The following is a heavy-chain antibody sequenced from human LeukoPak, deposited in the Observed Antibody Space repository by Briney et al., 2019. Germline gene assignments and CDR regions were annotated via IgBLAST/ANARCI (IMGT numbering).Heavy chain of an antibody. CDR2: IFYSGGT. V-gene: IGHV4-39*07. Sequence: SETLSLTCTVSGGSINTPNYYWGWIRQTPGKGLEWIGNIFYSGGTYYSPSLTSRVTISLDTSRNQFSLKLNSVTAADTAVYYCARDRCTNGVCQDGAFDIWGQGTMVTVSS. CDR1: GGSINTPNYY. J-gene: IGHJ3*02. CDR3: ARDRCTNGVCQDGAFDI. D-gene: IGHD2-8*01.